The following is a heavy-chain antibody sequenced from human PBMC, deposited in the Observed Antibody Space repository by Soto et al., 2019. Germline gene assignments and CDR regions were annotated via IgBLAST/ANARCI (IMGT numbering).Heavy chain of an antibody. V-gene: IGHV4-4*02. CDR2: IHHSGST. CDR3: ARHQGSPTGD. Sequence: QVQLQESGPGLVRPSGTVSLTCAVSGVSISSDNWRSWVRQPPGKALECIGEIHHSGSTNYNPSLKSRVTMSVVPSKDLFSLTLNSVTAADTAFYYCARHQGSPTGDWGQGNLVSVSS. CDR1: GVSISSDNW. J-gene: IGHJ4*02. D-gene: IGHD6-13*01.